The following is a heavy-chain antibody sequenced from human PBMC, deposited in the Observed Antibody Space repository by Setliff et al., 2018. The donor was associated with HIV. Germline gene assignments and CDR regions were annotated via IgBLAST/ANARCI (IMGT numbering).Heavy chain of an antibody. J-gene: IGHJ4*02. CDR2: IKTKTDGGTT. Sequence: PGGSLRLSCAASGFTFSSYNMNWVRQAPGKGLEWVGRIKTKTDGGTTDYAAPVKGRFTISRDDSKKMLYLQMNSLKTEDTAVYYCTTRGTWDYRDYFDYWGQGTLVTVSS. D-gene: IGHD1-26*01. CDR3: TTRGTWDYRDYFDY. V-gene: IGHV3-15*01. CDR1: GFTFSSYN.